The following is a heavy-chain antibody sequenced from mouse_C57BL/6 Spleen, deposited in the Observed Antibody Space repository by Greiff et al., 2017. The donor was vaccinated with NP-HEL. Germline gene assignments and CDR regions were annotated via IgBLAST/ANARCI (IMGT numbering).Heavy chain of an antibody. Sequence: VQLKQPGAELVKPGASVKLSCKASGYTFTSYWMHWVKQRPGRGLEWIGRIDPNSGGTKYNEKFKSKATLTVDKPSSTAYMQLSSLTSEDSAVYYCARITTVVDSYAMDYWGQGTSVTVSS. V-gene: IGHV1-72*01. J-gene: IGHJ4*01. D-gene: IGHD1-1*01. CDR2: IDPNSGGT. CDR3: ARITTVVDSYAMDY. CDR1: GYTFTSYW.